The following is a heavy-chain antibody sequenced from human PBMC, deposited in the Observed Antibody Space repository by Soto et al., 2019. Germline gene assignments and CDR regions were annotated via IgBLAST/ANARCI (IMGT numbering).Heavy chain of an antibody. D-gene: IGHD6-19*01. CDR1: DDSISGSPYH. V-gene: IGHV4-39*02. J-gene: IGHJ4*02. CDR2: IDDDSEV. Sequence: SETLSFTCTVSDDSISGSPYHLGWILHPPGKGLEWIGSIDDDSEVYYNPYLSGRPTLFVDTSKNRFSLSLNSVTAADTAVYYCAITPTIEVAGPDYWGQGTIVTVSS. CDR3: AITPTIEVAGPDY.